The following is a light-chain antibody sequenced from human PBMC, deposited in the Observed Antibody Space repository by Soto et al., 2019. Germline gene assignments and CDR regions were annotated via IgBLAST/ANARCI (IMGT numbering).Light chain of an antibody. CDR2: GAS. CDR1: QSVSSSY. CDR3: QQYGSSL. Sequence: EIVLTQSPGTLSLSPGERATLSCRASQSVSSSYLAWYQQKPGQAPRLPIYGASSRATGIPDRFSGSGSGTDFTLTISRLEPEDFAVYYCQQYGSSLFGPGTKVD. V-gene: IGKV3-20*01. J-gene: IGKJ3*01.